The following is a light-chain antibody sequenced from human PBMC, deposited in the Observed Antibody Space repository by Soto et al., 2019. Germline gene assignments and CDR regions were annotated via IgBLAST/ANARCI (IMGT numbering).Light chain of an antibody. Sequence: QSALTQPASVSGSPGQSITISCTGTSSDVGPYKYVSWYQQHPGKAPKLIIYDVNTRPSRVSTRFSASKSGTTASLTISGLQAEDEADYYCCSFTTSGTLLVFGGGTKLTVL. CDR3: CSFTTSGTLLV. V-gene: IGLV2-14*01. CDR1: SSDVGPYKY. J-gene: IGLJ2*01. CDR2: DVN.